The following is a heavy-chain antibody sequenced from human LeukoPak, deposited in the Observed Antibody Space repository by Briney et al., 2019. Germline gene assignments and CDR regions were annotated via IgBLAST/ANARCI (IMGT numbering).Heavy chain of an antibody. Sequence: ASVKVSCKASGYTFTSYDINWVRQATGQGLEWMGWMNPNSGNTGYAQKFQGRVTITRNTSISTAYMELSSLRSEDTAVYYCARGRDYYDSYFDYWGQGTLVTVSS. J-gene: IGHJ4*02. CDR3: ARGRDYYDSYFDY. CDR1: GYTFTSYD. V-gene: IGHV1-8*01. CDR2: MNPNSGNT. D-gene: IGHD3-22*01.